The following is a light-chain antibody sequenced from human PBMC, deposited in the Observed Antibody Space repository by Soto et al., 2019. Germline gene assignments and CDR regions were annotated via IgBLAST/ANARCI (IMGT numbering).Light chain of an antibody. Sequence: EIVLTQSPGILSLSPGERASLSCGASQSIISSFLAWYQQKPGQAPRLLIYGASTRATGIPARFSGSGSGTDFTLTISSLQSEDFGVYFCQQYDNWPLTFGGGTKVGIK. CDR3: QQYDNWPLT. V-gene: IGKV3-20*01. J-gene: IGKJ4*01. CDR2: GAS. CDR1: QSIISSF.